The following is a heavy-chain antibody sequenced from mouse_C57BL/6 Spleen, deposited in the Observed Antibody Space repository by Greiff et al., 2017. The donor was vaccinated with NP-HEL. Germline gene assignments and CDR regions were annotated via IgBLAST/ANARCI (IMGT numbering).Heavy chain of an antibody. Sequence: VKLMESGAELVRPGASVTLSCKASGYTFTDYEMHWVKQTSVHGLAWIGAIDPETGGTAYNQKFKGKAILTADKSSSTAYMELRSLTSEDSAVYYCTSRLPEAYWGQGTLVTVSA. V-gene: IGHV1-15*01. CDR1: GYTFTDYE. CDR3: TSRLPEAY. D-gene: IGHD2-4*01. CDR2: IDPETGGT. J-gene: IGHJ3*01.